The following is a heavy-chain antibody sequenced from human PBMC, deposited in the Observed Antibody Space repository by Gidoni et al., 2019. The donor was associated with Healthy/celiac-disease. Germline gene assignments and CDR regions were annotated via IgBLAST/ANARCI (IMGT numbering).Heavy chain of an antibody. CDR2: ISGSGGST. CDR3: AKALYSSSSGELFDY. V-gene: IGHV3-23*01. J-gene: IGHJ4*02. CDR1: GLTFTSYA. Sequence: VQLFDAGVGFVEPGGSLRLSCAAAGLTFTSYAMSWVRQAPGKGLEWVSAISGSGGSTYYSDSVKGRFTISRDNSKNTLYLQMNSLRAEDTAVYYCAKALYSSSSGELFDYWGQGTLVTVSS. D-gene: IGHD6-6*01.